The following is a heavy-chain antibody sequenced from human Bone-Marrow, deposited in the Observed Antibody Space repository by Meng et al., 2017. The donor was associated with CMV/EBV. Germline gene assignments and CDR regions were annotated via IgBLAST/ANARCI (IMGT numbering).Heavy chain of an antibody. V-gene: IGHV4-59*01. CDR1: GGSISSYY. CDR3: ARTTSGRFDY. J-gene: IGHJ4*02. CDR2: IYYSGST. D-gene: IGHD2-8*01. Sequence: LRLSCTVSGGSISSYYWSWIRQPPGKGLEWIGYIYYSGSTNYNPSLKSRVTISVDTSKNQFSLKLSSVTAADTAVYYCARTTSGRFDYWGQGTLVTVSS.